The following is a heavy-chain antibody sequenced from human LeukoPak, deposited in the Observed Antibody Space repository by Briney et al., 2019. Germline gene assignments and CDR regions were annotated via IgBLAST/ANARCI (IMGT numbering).Heavy chain of an antibody. CDR1: GGSISSSSYY. CDR2: IYYSGST. Sequence: SETLSLTCTVSGGSISSSSYYWGWIRQPPGKGLEWIGSIYYSGSTYYNPSLKSRVTISVDTSKNQFSLKLSSVTAADTAVYYCARGRRWFGSNYFDYWGQGTLVTVSS. CDR3: ARGRRWFGSNYFDY. J-gene: IGHJ4*02. V-gene: IGHV4-39*07. D-gene: IGHD3-10*01.